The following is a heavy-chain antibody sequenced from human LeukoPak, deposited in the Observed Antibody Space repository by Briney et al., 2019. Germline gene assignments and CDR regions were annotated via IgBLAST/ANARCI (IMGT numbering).Heavy chain of an antibody. CDR2: INPNSGGT. V-gene: IGHV1-2*02. CDR1: GYTFTDYY. D-gene: IGHD4/OR15-4a*01. CDR3: ARGSLTLASFDH. Sequence: ASVKVSCKASGYTFTDYYIHWVRQAPGQGLEWMGWINPNSGGTNYAQRFQGRVTMTRDTSTSTVYMELSSLRSEDTALYYCARGSLTLASFDHWGQGTQVTVSS. J-gene: IGHJ4*02.